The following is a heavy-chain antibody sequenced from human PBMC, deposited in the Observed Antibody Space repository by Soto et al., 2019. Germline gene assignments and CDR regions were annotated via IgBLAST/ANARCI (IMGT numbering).Heavy chain of an antibody. J-gene: IGHJ4*02. CDR2: ISTYNGNT. CDR1: GYTFTNYG. CDR3: AREVAVTGPLYFDY. V-gene: IGHV1-18*01. D-gene: IGHD6-19*01. Sequence: ASVKVSCKASGYTFTNYGINWVRQAPGQGLEWVGWISTYNGNTNYAQKLQGRVTMTTDTSTSTAYMELRSLRSDDTAVYYCAREVAVTGPLYFDYWGQGTLVTVSS.